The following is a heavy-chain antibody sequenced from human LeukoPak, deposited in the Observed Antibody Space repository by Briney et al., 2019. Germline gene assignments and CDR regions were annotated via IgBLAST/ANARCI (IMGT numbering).Heavy chain of an antibody. CDR3: AKGGGGTRGAFDI. Sequence: GGSLRLSCAAPGFTFSSYAMSWVRQAPGKGLEWVSGISDSGGSTDYADSVKGRFTISRDNSKNTLYLHMNSLRAEDTAIYYCAKGGGGTRGAFDIWGQGTMVTVSS. D-gene: IGHD2-15*01. CDR1: GFTFSSYA. V-gene: IGHV3-23*01. CDR2: ISDSGGST. J-gene: IGHJ3*02.